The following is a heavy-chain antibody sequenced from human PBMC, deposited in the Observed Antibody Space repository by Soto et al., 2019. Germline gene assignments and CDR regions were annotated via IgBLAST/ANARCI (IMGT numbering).Heavy chain of an antibody. CDR1: GFTFSSYS. D-gene: IGHD3-3*01. Sequence: GGSLRLSCAASGFTFSSYSMNWVRQAPGKGLEWVSSISSSSSYIYYADSVKGRFTISRDNAKNSLYLQMNSLRAEDTAVYYCASDLGRILRQNFDYWGQGTLVTVSS. CDR2: ISSSSSYI. CDR3: ASDLGRILRQNFDY. J-gene: IGHJ4*02. V-gene: IGHV3-21*01.